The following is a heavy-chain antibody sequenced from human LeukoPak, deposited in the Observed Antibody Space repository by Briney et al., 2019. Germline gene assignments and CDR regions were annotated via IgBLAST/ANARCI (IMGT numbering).Heavy chain of an antibody. J-gene: IGHJ4*02. Sequence: GGSLRLSCAASGFTFSSYGMHWVRQAPGKGLEWVSAISGSGGSTYYADSVKGRLTISRDNSKNTLYLQMNSLRAEDTAVYYCAKVLDFWSGYYSYWGQGTLVTVSS. D-gene: IGHD3-3*01. CDR3: AKVLDFWSGYYSY. CDR2: ISGSGGST. CDR1: GFTFSSYG. V-gene: IGHV3-23*01.